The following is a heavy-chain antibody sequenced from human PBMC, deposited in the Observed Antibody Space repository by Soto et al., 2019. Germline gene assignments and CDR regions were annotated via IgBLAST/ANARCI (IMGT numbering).Heavy chain of an antibody. CDR3: AKDFKTTVVRAYDN. D-gene: IGHD4-17*01. V-gene: IGHV3-23*01. Sequence: EVQLLESGGGLVQPGGSLRLSCAASGFTFAGYAMTWVRHAPGKGPEWVSVIGGSGTTTYYADSVKGRFTISRDNSKNTLYLQMNSLRAEDTAVYYCAKDFKTTVVRAYDNWCQLTLVTVAS. CDR2: IGGSGTTT. J-gene: IGHJ4*02. CDR1: GFTFAGYA.